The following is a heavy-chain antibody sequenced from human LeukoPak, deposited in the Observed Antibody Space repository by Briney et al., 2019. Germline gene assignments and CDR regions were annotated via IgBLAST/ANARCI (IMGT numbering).Heavy chain of an antibody. D-gene: IGHD1-26*01. CDR2: ISNSGETI. V-gene: IGHV3-11*04. CDR3: ARVFGSSYFDP. Sequence: KTGGSLRLSCAASGFTVSSNYMSWVRQAPGKGLECVSYISNSGETIYYADSVKGRFTISRDNAKNSLFVQMNSLRAEDTAVYYCARVFGSSYFDPWGQGTLVTVSS. CDR1: GFTVSSNY. J-gene: IGHJ5*02.